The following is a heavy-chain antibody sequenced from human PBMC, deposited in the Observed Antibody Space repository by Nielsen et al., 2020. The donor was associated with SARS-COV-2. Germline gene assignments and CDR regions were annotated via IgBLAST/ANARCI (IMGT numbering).Heavy chain of an antibody. CDR3: AKEGAPETWKFYSHGMDV. CDR1: EFTFSTYA. J-gene: IGHJ6*02. D-gene: IGHD1-26*01. Sequence: GESLKISCAASEFTFSTYAMSWVRQAPGKGLEWVSAISGSGYSTYYADSVRGRFTISRDNSKKTLHLQMNSLRAEDTALYYCAKEGAPETWKFYSHGMDVWGQGTTVTVSS. V-gene: IGHV3-23*01. CDR2: ISGSGYST.